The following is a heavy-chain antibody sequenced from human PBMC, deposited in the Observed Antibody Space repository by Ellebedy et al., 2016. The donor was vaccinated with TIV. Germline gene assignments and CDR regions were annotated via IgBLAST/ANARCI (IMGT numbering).Heavy chain of an antibody. D-gene: IGHD1-26*01. Sequence: SETLSLACIVSGDSISSYYWNRIRQPPGKGLEWIGYIYYGSTNYNPSLRSRVTMSLDTSKRQLSLKLSAVTAADTAIYYCARGGIGVGADYWGQGTLVTVSS. J-gene: IGHJ4*02. V-gene: IGHV4-59*08. CDR2: IYYGST. CDR3: ARGGIGVGADY. CDR1: GDSISSYY.